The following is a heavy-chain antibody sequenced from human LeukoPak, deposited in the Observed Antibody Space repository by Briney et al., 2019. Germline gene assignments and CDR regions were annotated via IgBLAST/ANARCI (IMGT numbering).Heavy chain of an antibody. CDR3: ARGGGYASPIGY. D-gene: IGHD5-12*01. Sequence: ASVKVSCKASGYTVTNYGVSWVRQAPGQGLEWMGWIGAYNGNTNYAQKLQGRVTMTTDTSTSTAYMELRSLRSDDTAVYYCARGGGYASPIGYWGQGALVTVSS. CDR2: IGAYNGNT. CDR1: GYTVTNYG. J-gene: IGHJ4*02. V-gene: IGHV1-18*01.